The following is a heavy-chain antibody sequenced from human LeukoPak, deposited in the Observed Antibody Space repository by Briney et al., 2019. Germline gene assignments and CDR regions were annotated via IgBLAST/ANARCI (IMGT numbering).Heavy chain of an antibody. CDR2: IYHSGST. V-gene: IGHV4-38-2*01. J-gene: IGHJ5*02. Sequence: PSETLSLTCAVSGYSISSGYYWGSIRQPPGKGLEWIGSIYHSGSTYYNPSLKSRVTISVDTSKNQFSLKLSSVTAADTAVYYCARVYDILAGTSPAGGFDPWGQGTLVTVSS. CDR3: ARVYDILAGTSPAGGFDP. D-gene: IGHD3-9*01. CDR1: GYSISSGYY.